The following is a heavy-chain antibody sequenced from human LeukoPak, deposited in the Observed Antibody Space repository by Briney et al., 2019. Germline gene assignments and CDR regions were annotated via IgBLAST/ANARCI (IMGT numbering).Heavy chain of an antibody. V-gene: IGHV4-39*01. J-gene: IGHJ4*02. CDR2: ICNIGST. Sequence: SETLSLTWTVYGGSVSSTTYYWGWIRRPPGKGLEWIGSICNIGSTYYNPSLKSRVTVSVDTSKNQFSLKLSSVTAADTAVYYCVRGSTLRHYQYWGQGTLVTVSS. CDR3: VRGSTLRHYQY. CDR1: GGSVSSTTYY. D-gene: IGHD3-16*01.